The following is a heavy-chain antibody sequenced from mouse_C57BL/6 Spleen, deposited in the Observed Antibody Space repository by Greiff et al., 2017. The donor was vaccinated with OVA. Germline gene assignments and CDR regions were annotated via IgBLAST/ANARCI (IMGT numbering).Heavy chain of an antibody. D-gene: IGHD1-1*01. V-gene: IGHV5-9-1*02. CDR2: ISSGGDYI. J-gene: IGHJ4*01. Sequence: EVQGVESGEGLVKPGGSLKLSCAASGFTFSSYAMSWVRQTPEKRLEWVAYISSGGDYIYYADTVKGRFTISRDNARNTLYLQMSSLKSEDTAMYYCTRAGSSYAMDYWGQGTSVTVSS. CDR1: GFTFSSYA. CDR3: TRAGSSYAMDY.